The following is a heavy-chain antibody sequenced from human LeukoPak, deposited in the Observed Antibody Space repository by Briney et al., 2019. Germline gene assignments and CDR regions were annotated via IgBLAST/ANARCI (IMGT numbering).Heavy chain of an antibody. D-gene: IGHD2-2*01. CDR3: ANSGEYQLQFDY. V-gene: IGHV1-46*01. CDR2: INPSGGST. CDR1: GYTFTTSY. J-gene: IGHJ4*02. Sequence: ASVKVSCKASGYTFTTSYMHWVWQPPGQGLERMGIINPSGGSTSYAQKFQGRITVTRDKSTSTVYMELNSLRSEDTAVYYCANSGEYQLQFDYWGQGTLVIVSS.